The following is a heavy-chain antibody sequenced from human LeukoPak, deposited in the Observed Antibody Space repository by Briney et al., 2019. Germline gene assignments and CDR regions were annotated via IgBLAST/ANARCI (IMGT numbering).Heavy chain of an antibody. CDR2: ISGSGGST. Sequence: PGGSLRLSCAASGFTFSSYAMSWVRQAPGKGREWVSAISGSGGSTYYADSVKGRFTISRDNSKNTLYLQMNSLRAEDTAVYYCAKDGEHYYDSSGYYETFFDYWGQGTLVAVSS. D-gene: IGHD3-22*01. CDR3: AKDGEHYYDSSGYYETFFDY. J-gene: IGHJ4*02. CDR1: GFTFSSYA. V-gene: IGHV3-23*01.